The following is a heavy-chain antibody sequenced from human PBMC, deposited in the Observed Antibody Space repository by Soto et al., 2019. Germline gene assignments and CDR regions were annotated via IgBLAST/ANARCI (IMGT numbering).Heavy chain of an antibody. D-gene: IGHD6-19*01. V-gene: IGHV1-3*01. CDR1: GYTFTSYA. CDR3: ARDRTIAVAGTLVY. J-gene: IGHJ4*02. CDR2: INAGNGNT. Sequence: ASVKVSGTASGYTFTSYAMHCVRQAPGQRLEWMGWINAGNGNTKYSQKFQGRVTITRDTSASTAYMELSSLRSEDTAVYYCARDRTIAVAGTLVYWGQGTLVTVSS.